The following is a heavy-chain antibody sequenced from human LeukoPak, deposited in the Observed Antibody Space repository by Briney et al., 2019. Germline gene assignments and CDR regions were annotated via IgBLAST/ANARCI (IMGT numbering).Heavy chain of an antibody. CDR2: INHSGST. CDR3: ARRVVELNIYNY. Sequence: SETLSLTCAVYGGSFRGYYWTWIRQPPGKGLGWIGEINHSGSTNYNPSFKSRVTISVDTSKNQFSLKLSSVTAADTAVYYCARRVVELNIYNYWGQGTLVTVSS. CDR1: GGSFRGYY. D-gene: IGHD3-3*01. J-gene: IGHJ4*02. V-gene: IGHV4-34*01.